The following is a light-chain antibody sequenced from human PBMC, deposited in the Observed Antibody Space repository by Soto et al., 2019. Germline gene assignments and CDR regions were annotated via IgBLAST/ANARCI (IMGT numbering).Light chain of an antibody. V-gene: IGLV1-44*01. CDR3: AAWDDSLNGSYV. J-gene: IGLJ1*01. CDR1: SSNIGSNT. CDR2: SNN. Sequence: QYMLTQPPSASGTPGQRVTISCSGSSSNIGSNTVNWYQQLPGTAPKLLIYSNNQRPSGVPDRFSGSKSGTSASLAISGLQSEDEADYYCAAWDDSLNGSYVFGTGTKVTVL.